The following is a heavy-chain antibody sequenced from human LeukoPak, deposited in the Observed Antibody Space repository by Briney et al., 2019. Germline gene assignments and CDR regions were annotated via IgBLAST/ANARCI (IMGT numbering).Heavy chain of an antibody. CDR3: ARRVTMVRGVIGWFDP. D-gene: IGHD3-10*01. CDR2: IYYSGST. CDR1: GGSISSSSYY. J-gene: IGHJ5*02. Sequence: SETPSLTCTVSGGSISSSSYYWGWIRQPPGKGLEWIGSIYYSGSTYYNPSLKSRVTISVDTSKNQFSLKLSSVTAADTAVYYCARRVTMVRGVIGWFDPWGQGTLVTVSS. V-gene: IGHV4-39*01.